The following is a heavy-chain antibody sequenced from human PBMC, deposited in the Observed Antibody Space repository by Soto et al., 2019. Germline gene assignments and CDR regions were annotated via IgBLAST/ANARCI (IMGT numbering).Heavy chain of an antibody. Sequence: SETLSLTCAVYGGSFSGYYWSWIRQPPGKGLEWIGEINHSGSTNYNPSLKSRVTISVDKSKNQFSLKLSSVTAADTAVYYCARVVRDDFWSGSPPWFDPWGQGTLVTVSS. CDR1: GGSFSGYY. V-gene: IGHV4-34*01. D-gene: IGHD3-3*01. CDR3: ARVVRDDFWSGSPPWFDP. J-gene: IGHJ5*02. CDR2: INHSGST.